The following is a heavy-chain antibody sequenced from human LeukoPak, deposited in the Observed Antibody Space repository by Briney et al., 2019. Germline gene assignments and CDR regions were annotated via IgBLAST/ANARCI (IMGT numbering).Heavy chain of an antibody. V-gene: IGHV5-51*01. CDR1: GYSFSTSW. CDR3: ARGISYYDRSFDY. CDR2: IYPYDSST. Sequence: GESLKISCKAFGYSFSTSWIGWVRQMPRKGLEWMAIIYPYDSSTRYSPSFQGQVTISADKSINTAYLQWTSLKASDTAMYYCARGISYYDRSFDYWGQGTLVTVS. J-gene: IGHJ4*02. D-gene: IGHD3-22*01.